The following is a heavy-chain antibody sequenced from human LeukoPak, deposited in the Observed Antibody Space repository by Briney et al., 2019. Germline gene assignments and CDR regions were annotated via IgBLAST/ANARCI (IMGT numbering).Heavy chain of an antibody. J-gene: IGHJ3*02. CDR2: IKQDGSEK. V-gene: IGHV3-7*01. CDR1: GFTFSSYW. CDR3: ARVGRNDHSRPLDAFDI. Sequence: GGSLRLSCAASGFTFSSYWMSWVRQAPGKGLEWVANIKQDGSEKYYVDSVKGRFTISRDNAKNSLYLQMNSLRAEDTAVYYCARVGRNDHSRPLDAFDIWGQGTMVTVSS. D-gene: IGHD4-11*01.